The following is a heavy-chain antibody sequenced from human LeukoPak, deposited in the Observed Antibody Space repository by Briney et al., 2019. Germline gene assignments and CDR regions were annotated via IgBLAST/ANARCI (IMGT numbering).Heavy chain of an antibody. D-gene: IGHD3-22*01. Sequence: SVKVSCKASGGTFSSYTISWVRQAPGQGREWMGRIIPILGIANYAQKFQGRVTITADKSTSTAYMELSSLRSEDTAVYYCARVKNYYDSSGYYYGENYWGQGTLVTVSS. V-gene: IGHV1-69*02. CDR2: IIPILGIA. J-gene: IGHJ4*02. CDR3: ARVKNYYDSSGYYYGENY. CDR1: GGTFSSYT.